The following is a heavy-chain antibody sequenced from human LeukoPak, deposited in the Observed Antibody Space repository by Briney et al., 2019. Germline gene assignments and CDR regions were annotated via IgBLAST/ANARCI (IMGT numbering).Heavy chain of an antibody. CDR1: GFTFSSYG. D-gene: IGHD6-13*01. CDR3: ANQPGIAAY. V-gene: IGHV3-30*18. J-gene: IGHJ4*02. CDR2: ISYDGSNK. Sequence: GRSLRLSCAASGFTFSSYGMHWVRQAPGKGLEWVAVISYDGSNKYYADSVKGRFTISRDNSKNTLYLQINSLRAEDTAVYYCANQPGIAAYWGQGTLVTVSS.